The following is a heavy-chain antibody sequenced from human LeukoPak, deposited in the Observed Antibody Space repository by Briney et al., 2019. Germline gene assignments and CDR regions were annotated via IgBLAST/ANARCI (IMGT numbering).Heavy chain of an antibody. CDR2: MNPNSGNT. V-gene: IGHV1-8*02. CDR3: ARGGETGEYMDGMDV. CDR1: GYTFTSYG. D-gene: IGHD7-27*01. Sequence: ASVKVSCKASGYTFTSYGISWVRQATGQGLEWMGWMNPNSGNTGYAQKFQGRVTMTRNTSISTAYMELSSLRSEDTAVYYCARGGETGEYMDGMDVWGQGTTVTVSS. J-gene: IGHJ6*02.